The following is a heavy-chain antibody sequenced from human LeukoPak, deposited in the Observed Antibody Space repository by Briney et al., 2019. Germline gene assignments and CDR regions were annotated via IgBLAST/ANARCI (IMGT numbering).Heavy chain of an antibody. J-gene: IGHJ6*03. CDR1: GGSISGYY. CDR3: ARDVELVGSSWYYYYMDV. CDR2: IYTSGST. D-gene: IGHD6-13*01. V-gene: IGHV4-4*07. Sequence: SETLSLTCTVSGGSISGYYWSWIRRPAGKGLEWIGRIYTSGSTNHNPSLKSRVTISVDKSQNQFSLKLSSVTAADTAVYYCARDVELVGSSWYYYYMDVWGKGTTVTVSS.